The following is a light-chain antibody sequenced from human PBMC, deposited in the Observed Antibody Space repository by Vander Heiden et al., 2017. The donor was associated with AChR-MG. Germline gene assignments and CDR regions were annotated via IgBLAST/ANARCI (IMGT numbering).Light chain of an antibody. J-gene: IGKJ5*01. V-gene: IGKV2D-29*02. Sequence: DIVMTQTPLSLSVTPGQPASISCKSSQSLLHSDGKTYLYWYLQKPVQSPQLLIYEVSNRCSGVPDRFRGSRSGTDFTLKMSRVDAEDVGVYYCRQSIQLPITFGQWTRPEIK. CDR1: QSLLHSDGKTY. CDR2: EVS. CDR3: RQSIQLPIT.